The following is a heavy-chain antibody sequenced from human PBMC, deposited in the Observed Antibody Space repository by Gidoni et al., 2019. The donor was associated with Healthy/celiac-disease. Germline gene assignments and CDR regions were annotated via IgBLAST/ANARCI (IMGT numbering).Heavy chain of an antibody. D-gene: IGHD2-21*01. J-gene: IGHJ4*02. CDR1: GFTFSSYR. CDR3: AREALGWSDY. V-gene: IGHV3-7*01. CDR2: IKQDGSEK. Sequence: EVQLVESGGGLVQPGGSLRLSCAASGFTFSSYRMNWVRKGPGTGLEWMANIKQDGSEKYYVDSVKGRFTISRDNAKNSLYLQMNSLRAEDTAVYYCAREALGWSDYWGQGTLVTVSS.